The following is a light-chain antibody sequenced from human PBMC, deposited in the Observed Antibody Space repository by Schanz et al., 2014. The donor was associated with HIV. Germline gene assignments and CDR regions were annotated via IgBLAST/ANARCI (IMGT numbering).Light chain of an antibody. CDR3: QQYDNLPIT. J-gene: IGKJ5*01. V-gene: IGKV1-33*01. CDR2: DAS. Sequence: DIQMTQSPSSLSASVGDRVTITCQASQDISNSLNWYQQKPGKAPKVLISDASILQTGVPSRFSGSGSGTDFTFTISSLQPEDIATYYCQQYDNLPITFGQGTRLEIK. CDR1: QDISNS.